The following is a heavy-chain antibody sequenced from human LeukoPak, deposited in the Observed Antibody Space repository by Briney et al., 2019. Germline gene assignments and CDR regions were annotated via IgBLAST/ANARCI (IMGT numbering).Heavy chain of an antibody. J-gene: IGHJ5*02. V-gene: IGHV3-53*01. Sequence: PSETLSLTCAVYGGSFSGYYWSWIRQPPGKGLEWVSVIYSGGSTYYADSVKGRFTISRDNSKNTLYLQMNSLRAEDTAVYYCAREGGGYSYINHWGQGTLVTVSS. CDR2: IYSGGST. CDR1: GGSFSGYY. D-gene: IGHD5-18*01. CDR3: AREGGGYSYINH.